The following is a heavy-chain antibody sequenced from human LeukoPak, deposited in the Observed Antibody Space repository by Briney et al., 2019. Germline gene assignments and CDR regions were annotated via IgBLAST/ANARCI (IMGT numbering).Heavy chain of an antibody. D-gene: IGHD6-19*01. CDR2: ISWNSGSI. V-gene: IGHV3-9*01. J-gene: IGHJ4*02. CDR3: AKDNRRHYTSGPNPDSLH. CDR1: GFIFINYA. Sequence: ALRLSCAGSGFIFINYAMHWVRQPPGKGLEWVSGISWNSGSIDYADSVKGRFTISRDNAKYSLYLQMNSLRVEDTAFYYCAKDNRRHYTSGPNPDSLHWGQGALVTVSS.